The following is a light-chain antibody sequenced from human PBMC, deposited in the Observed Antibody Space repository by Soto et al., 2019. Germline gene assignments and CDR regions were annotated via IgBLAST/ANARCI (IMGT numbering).Light chain of an antibody. J-gene: IGLJ3*02. CDR3: CSYAGNNALV. CDR2: EVS. V-gene: IGLV2-23*02. CDR1: SSNVGSYNF. Sequence: HSALTQPASVSGSRGQSITISCTGTSSNVGSYNFVSWYRQYPGKAPELIIYEVSQRPSTFFNRFSGSKSGNTASLTISCLHSDDEADYYCCSYAGNNALVFGVWNKVTVL.